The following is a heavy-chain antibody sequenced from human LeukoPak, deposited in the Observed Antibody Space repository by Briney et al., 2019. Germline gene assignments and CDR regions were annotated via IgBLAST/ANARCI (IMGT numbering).Heavy chain of an antibody. CDR1: GYSFSSYW. Sequence: GESLKISCKGSGYSFSSYWIGWVRQMPGNGPEWMVIIYPGDSDIKYSPSFEGQVTISADKSNSTAYLQWSSLKASDTAMYYCARRSSSGGYYFDYWGQGTLVTVSS. CDR2: IYPGDSDI. J-gene: IGHJ4*02. CDR3: ARRSSSGGYYFDY. V-gene: IGHV5-51*01. D-gene: IGHD3-16*01.